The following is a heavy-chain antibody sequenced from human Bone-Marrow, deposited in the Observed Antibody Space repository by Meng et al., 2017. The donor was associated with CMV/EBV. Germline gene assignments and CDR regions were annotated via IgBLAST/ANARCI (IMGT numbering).Heavy chain of an antibody. J-gene: IGHJ4*02. CDR2: INHSGST. CDR1: GGSFSGYY. D-gene: IGHD1-1*01. CDR3: ARTGTTSAETPFDY. V-gene: IGHV4-34*01. Sequence: SETLSLTCTVYGGSFSGYYWSWIRQPPGKGLEWIGEINHSGSTNYNPSLKSRVTISVDTSKNQFSLKLSSVTAADTAVYYCARTGTTSAETPFDYWGQGTLVTGYS.